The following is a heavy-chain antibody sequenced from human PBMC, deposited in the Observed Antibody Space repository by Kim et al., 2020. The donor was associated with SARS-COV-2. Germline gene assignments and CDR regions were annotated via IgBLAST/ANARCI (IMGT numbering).Heavy chain of an antibody. D-gene: IGHD5-12*01. Sequence: GGSLRLSCAASGFTFSSYEMNWVRQAPGKGLEWVSYISSSGSTIYYADSVKGRFTISRDNAKNSLYLQMNSLRAEDTAVYYCARYSGGMATIESGFDYWGQGTLVTVSS. V-gene: IGHV3-48*03. J-gene: IGHJ4*02. CDR2: ISSSGSTI. CDR1: GFTFSSYE. CDR3: ARYSGGMATIESGFDY.